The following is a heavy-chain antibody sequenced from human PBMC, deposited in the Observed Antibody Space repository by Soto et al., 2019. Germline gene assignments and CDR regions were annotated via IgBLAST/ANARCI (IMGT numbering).Heavy chain of an antibody. D-gene: IGHD3-10*01. V-gene: IGHV1-18*04. Sequence: ASVKVSCKASGYTFVDYGFSWVRQAPGQGLDWMGWISPYNGNTHYVETFQGRVTMTTDTSTSTAFMELRTLTSDDTAVCYCARVPTPTHGDSNKNNFLDPWGQGTLVTVSS. J-gene: IGHJ5*02. CDR1: GYTFVDYG. CDR3: ARVPTPTHGDSNKNNFLDP. CDR2: ISPYNGNT.